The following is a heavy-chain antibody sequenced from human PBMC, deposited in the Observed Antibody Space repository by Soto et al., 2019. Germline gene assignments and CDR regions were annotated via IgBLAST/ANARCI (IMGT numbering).Heavy chain of an antibody. D-gene: IGHD2-2*01. CDR1: GFTFSSYG. V-gene: IGHV3-30*18. CDR3: AKYCSSTSCHDY. J-gene: IGHJ4*02. CDR2: ISYDGSNK. Sequence: GSLRLSCAASGFTFSSYGMHWVRQAPGKGLEWVAVISYDGSNKYYADSVKGRFTISKDNSKNTLYLQMNSLRAEDTAVYYCAKYCSSTSCHDYWGQGTLVTVSS.